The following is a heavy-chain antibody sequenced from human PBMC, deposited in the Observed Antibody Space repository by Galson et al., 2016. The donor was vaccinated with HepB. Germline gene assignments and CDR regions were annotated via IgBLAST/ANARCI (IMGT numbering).Heavy chain of an antibody. D-gene: IGHD3-10*01. CDR3: ARSGGKFAYYYYVLDV. CDR2: SHYSGSP. J-gene: IGHJ6*02. V-gene: IGHV4-59*01. CDR1: GGSISTYY. Sequence: SETLSLTCIVSGGSISTYYWSWIRQSPEKGLEWIGYSHYSGSPSYNPSLGSRVIISLDTSKNQFSLNLNSVTAADTAVYYCARSGGKFAYYYYVLDVWGQGTTVTVSS.